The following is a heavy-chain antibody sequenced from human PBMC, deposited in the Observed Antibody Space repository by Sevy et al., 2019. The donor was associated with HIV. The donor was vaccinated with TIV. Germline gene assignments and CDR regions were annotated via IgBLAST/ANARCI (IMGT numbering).Heavy chain of an antibody. V-gene: IGHV3-11*04. CDR2: ISSTGTI. J-gene: IGHJ4*02. CDR3: ARSVGISAAVPYY. Sequence: GGSLRLSCVTSGFMFSDYYMSWIRQAPGQGPEWVSHISSTGTIYYADSVKGRFTISRDSAKNSLYLQMTSLRVEDTAVYYCARSVGISAAVPYYWGQGTLVTVSS. D-gene: IGHD6-13*01. CDR1: GFMFSDYY.